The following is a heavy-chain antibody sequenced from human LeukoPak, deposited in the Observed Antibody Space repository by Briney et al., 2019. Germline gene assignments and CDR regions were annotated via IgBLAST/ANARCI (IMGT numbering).Heavy chain of an antibody. D-gene: IGHD3-22*01. CDR2: IYYSGST. CDR1: GGSISSSSYY. Sequence: PSETLSLTRSVSGGSISSSSYYWGWIRQPPGKGLEWIGSIYYSGSTYYNPSLKSRVTISVDTSKNQFSLKLSSVTAADTAVYYCARHLYYYDSSGYWDYWGQGTLVTVSS. J-gene: IGHJ4*02. CDR3: ARHLYYYDSSGYWDY. V-gene: IGHV4-39*01.